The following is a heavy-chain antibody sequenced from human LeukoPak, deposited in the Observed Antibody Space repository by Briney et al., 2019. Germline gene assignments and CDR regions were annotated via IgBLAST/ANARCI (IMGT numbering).Heavy chain of an antibody. CDR2: INPNSGGT. V-gene: IGHV1-2*02. D-gene: IGHD2-2*01. CDR1: GYTFTGYY. Sequence: ASVKVSCKASGYTFTGYYMHWVRQAPGQGLEWMGWINPNSGGTNYAQKFQGRVTMTRDTSISTAYMELSRLRSDDTAVYYCARGPPEYQLLFDSWGQGTLVTVSS. CDR3: ARGPPEYQLLFDS. J-gene: IGHJ5*01.